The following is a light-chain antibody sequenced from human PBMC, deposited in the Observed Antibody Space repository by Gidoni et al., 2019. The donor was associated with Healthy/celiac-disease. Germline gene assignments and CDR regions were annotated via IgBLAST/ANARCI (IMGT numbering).Light chain of an antibody. CDR1: QSVLYSSNHKNY. CDR2: WAS. CDR3: QQYYSTPQT. J-gene: IGKJ2*01. Sequence: DIVMTQSPDSLAVSLGERATINCKSSQSVLYSSNHKNYLTWYQQKPGQPPKLLIYWASTRESGVPDRFSGSGSGTDFTLTISSLQAEDVAVYYCQQYYSTPQTFXQXTKLEIK. V-gene: IGKV4-1*01.